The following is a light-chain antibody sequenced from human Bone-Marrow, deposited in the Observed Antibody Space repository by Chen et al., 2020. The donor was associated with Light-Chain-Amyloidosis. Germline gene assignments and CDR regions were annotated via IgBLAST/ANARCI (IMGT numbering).Light chain of an antibody. CDR1: SGSIATNY. Sequence: NFMLPQPPSVSESPGKTVIISCTRSSGSIATNYVQWYQQRPGSSPTTVIYEDDQRPSGVPDRCSGSIDRSANSASLTISGLKTEDEADYYCQSYQGSSQGVFGGGTKLTVL. J-gene: IGLJ3*02. V-gene: IGLV6-57*01. CDR2: EDD. CDR3: QSYQGSSQGV.